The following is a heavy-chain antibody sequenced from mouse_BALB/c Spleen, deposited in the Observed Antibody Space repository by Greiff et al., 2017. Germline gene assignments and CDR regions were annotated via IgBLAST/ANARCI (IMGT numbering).Heavy chain of an antibody. J-gene: IGHJ4*01. CDR1: GFTFSSYA. CDR2: ISSGGST. Sequence: EVKLVESGGGLVKPGGSLKLSCAASGFTFSSYAMSWVRQTPEKRLEWVASISSGGSTYYPDSVKGRFTISRDNARNILYLQMSSLRSEDTAMYYCAREDYGNSYAMDYWGQGTSVTVSS. CDR3: AREDYGNSYAMDY. D-gene: IGHD2-1*01. V-gene: IGHV5-6-5*01.